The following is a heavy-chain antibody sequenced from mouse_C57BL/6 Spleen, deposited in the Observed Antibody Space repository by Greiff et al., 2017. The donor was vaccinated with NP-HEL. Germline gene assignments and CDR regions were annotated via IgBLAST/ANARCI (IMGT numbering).Heavy chain of an antibody. Sequence: QVQLQQSGAELVRPGASVTLSCKASGYTFTDYEMHWVKQTPVHGLEWIGAIDPETGGTASNQKFKGTAILTADKSSSTAYMELRSLTSEDSAVDYGTRIVTTVGAYWGQGTLVTVSA. V-gene: IGHV1-15*01. D-gene: IGHD1-1*01. CDR1: GYTFTDYE. J-gene: IGHJ3*01. CDR2: IDPETGGT. CDR3: TRIVTTVGAY.